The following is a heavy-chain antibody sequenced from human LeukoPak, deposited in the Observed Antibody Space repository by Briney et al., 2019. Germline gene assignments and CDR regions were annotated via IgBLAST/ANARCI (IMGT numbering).Heavy chain of an antibody. CDR3: AKGTRLTTVTTLLFDY. Sequence: PGGSLRLPCAASGFHPSSYAMSWVGQGPGKGLAGVSGISGSGGSTDYADSVKGRFTISRDNSKNTLYLQMNSLRAEDTAVYYCAKGTRLTTVTTLLFDYWGQGTLVTVSS. CDR2: ISGSGGST. D-gene: IGHD4-17*01. V-gene: IGHV3-23*01. J-gene: IGHJ4*02. CDR1: GFHPSSYA.